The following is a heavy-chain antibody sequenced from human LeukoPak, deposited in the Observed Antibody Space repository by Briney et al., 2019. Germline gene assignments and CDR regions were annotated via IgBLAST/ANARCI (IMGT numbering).Heavy chain of an antibody. CDR2: INSDGSST. J-gene: IGHJ4*02. V-gene: IGHV3-74*01. Sequence: RGSLRLSCAASGFTFSSYGMHWVRQAPGKGLVWVSRINSDGSSTSYADSVKGRFTISRDNAKNTLYLQMNSLRAEDTAVYYCAREVAVAGTLVDYWGQGTLVTVSS. CDR3: AREVAVAGTLVDY. CDR1: GFTFSSYG. D-gene: IGHD6-19*01.